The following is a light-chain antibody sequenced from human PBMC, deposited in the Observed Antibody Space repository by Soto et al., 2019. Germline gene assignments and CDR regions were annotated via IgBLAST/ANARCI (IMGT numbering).Light chain of an antibody. Sequence: EIVLTQSPGTLSLSPGERATLSCRASQSVSSYLAWYQQKPGQAPRLLIYGASSRATGIPDRFSGSGSGTDFPLTISRLEPEDFAVYYCQQYGGSPRTFGQGTKVDIK. CDR2: GAS. CDR1: QSVSSY. J-gene: IGKJ1*01. CDR3: QQYGGSPRT. V-gene: IGKV3-20*01.